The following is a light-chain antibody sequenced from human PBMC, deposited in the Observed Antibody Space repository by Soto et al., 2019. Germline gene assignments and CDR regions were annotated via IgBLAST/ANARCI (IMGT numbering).Light chain of an antibody. Sequence: QSVLTQPPSASGTPGQRLTISCSGSSSNIGSNYVYWYQQLPGTAPKLLISRDDERPSGVPDRFSGSKSGTSGSLAISGLRSEDEADYYCAAWDDSLSGPVFGGGTQLTVL. CDR3: AAWDDSLSGPV. CDR2: RDD. CDR1: SSNIGSNY. V-gene: IGLV1-47*01. J-gene: IGLJ2*01.